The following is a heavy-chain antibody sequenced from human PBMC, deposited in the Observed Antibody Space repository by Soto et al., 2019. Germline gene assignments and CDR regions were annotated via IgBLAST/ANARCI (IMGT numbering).Heavy chain of an antibody. Sequence: QVQLVESGGGVVQPGRSLKLSCAASGFSFSTYGFHWVRQAPGKGPEWVAGIWFDGSKKYYADSVEGRFTISRDNSKNTLVLQMNTLRDEDTAVYYCARDPASVGYHFDLWGQGTLVTVSS. CDR2: IWFDGSKK. D-gene: IGHD6-13*01. V-gene: IGHV3-33*01. J-gene: IGHJ4*02. CDR1: GFSFSTYG. CDR3: ARDPASVGYHFDL.